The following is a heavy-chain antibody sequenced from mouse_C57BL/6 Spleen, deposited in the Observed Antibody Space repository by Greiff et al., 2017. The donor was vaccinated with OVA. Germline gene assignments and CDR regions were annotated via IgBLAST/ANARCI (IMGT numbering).Heavy chain of an antibody. CDR3: ARWDYYGSSYDWYFDV. D-gene: IGHD1-1*01. V-gene: IGHV1-18*01. CDR2: INPNNGGT. CDR1: GYTFTDYN. Sequence: EVQLQQSGPELVKPGASVKIPCKASGYTFTDYNMDWVKQSHGKSLEWIGDINPNNGGTIYNQKFKGKATLTVDKSSSTAYMELRRLTSEDTAVYYCARWDYYGSSYDWYFDVWGTGTTVTVSS. J-gene: IGHJ1*03.